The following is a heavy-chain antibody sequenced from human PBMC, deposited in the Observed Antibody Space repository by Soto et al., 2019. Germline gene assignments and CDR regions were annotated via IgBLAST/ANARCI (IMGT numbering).Heavy chain of an antibody. CDR2: ISGSGGST. D-gene: IGHD4-17*01. J-gene: IGHJ4*02. CDR1: GFTFSSYA. V-gene: IGHV3-23*01. Sequence: GGSLRLSCAASGFTFSSYAMSWVRQAPGKGLEWVSAISGSGGSTYYADSVKGRFTISRDNSKNTLYLQMNSLRAEDTAVYYCERMTKVTTPLDYWGQGTLVTVSS. CDR3: ERMTKVTTPLDY.